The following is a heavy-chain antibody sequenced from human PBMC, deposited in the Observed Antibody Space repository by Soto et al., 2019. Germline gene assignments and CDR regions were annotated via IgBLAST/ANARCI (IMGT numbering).Heavy chain of an antibody. J-gene: IGHJ6*02. CDR1: GGSISSRDYY. CDR2: IYYNGNT. CDR3: ARDKGGAALKGSGMDV. Sequence: QVQLQESGPGLVKPSQTLSLSCSVSGGSISSRDYYWSWIRHHPEKGLEWIGSIYYNGNTYYNPSLKSRVTVSSDTSMHEFSLKLTSVTAADTAVYYCARDKGGAALKGSGMDVWGQGTTVTVSS. D-gene: IGHD3-10*01. V-gene: IGHV4-31*03.